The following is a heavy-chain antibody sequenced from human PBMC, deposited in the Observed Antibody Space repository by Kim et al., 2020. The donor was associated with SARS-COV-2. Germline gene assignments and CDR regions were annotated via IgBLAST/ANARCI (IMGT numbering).Heavy chain of an antibody. D-gene: IGHD1-26*01. V-gene: IGHV3-30*02. CDR3: AKAGGSGSYGLDY. J-gene: IGHJ4*02. Sequence: YAGSVKGRFTISRDNSKNTLYLQMNSLRAEDTAVYYCAKAGGSGSYGLDYWGQGTLVTVSS.